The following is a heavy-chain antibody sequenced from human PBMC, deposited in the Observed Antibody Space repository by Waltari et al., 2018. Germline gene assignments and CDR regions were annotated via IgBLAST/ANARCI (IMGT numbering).Heavy chain of an antibody. Sequence: QVQLVQSGAEVKKPGSSVKVSCKASGGTFSSYAISWVRQAPGQGLEWMGGIIPIFGTANYAQKFLGRVTITADKSTSTAYMGLSSLRSEDTAVYYCASYPPPATVPYFDYWGQGTLVTVSS. CDR3: ASYPPPATVPYFDY. J-gene: IGHJ4*02. V-gene: IGHV1-69*14. CDR1: GGTFSSYA. CDR2: IIPIFGTA. D-gene: IGHD4-17*01.